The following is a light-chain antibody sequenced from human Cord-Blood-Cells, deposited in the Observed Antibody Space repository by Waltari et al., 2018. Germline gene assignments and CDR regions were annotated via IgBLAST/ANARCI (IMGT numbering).Light chain of an antibody. CDR2: EGS. Sequence: GRVITISCTGTSSDVGSYNLVSWYQQHPGKAPKLMIYEGSKRPSGVSNLFSGSKSGNTASLTISGLQAEDEADYYCCSYAGSSTLVFGGGTKLTVL. CDR3: CSYAGSSTLV. CDR1: SSDVGSYNL. J-gene: IGLJ2*01. V-gene: IGLV2-23*01.